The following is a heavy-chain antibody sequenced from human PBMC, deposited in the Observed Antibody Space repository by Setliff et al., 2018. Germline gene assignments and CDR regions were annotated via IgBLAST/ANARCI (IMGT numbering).Heavy chain of an antibody. CDR3: AKEPALSLTEAIRRSYFDYGLDV. V-gene: IGHV1-18*01. J-gene: IGHJ6*02. CDR1: GYTFSYFG. CDR2: ISGHNGKT. Sequence: ASVKVSCKPSGYTFSYFGFSWVRQAPGQGLEWMEWISGHNGKTIIPQKFQGRLRLTTDPTTAYLELLSLSNDDTAVYYCAKEPALSLTEAIRRSYFDYGLDVWGQGTTVTVSS.